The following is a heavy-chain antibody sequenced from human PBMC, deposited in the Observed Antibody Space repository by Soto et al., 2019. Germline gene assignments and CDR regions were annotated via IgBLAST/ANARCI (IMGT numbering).Heavy chain of an antibody. CDR3: ARVVGELSLYWLDP. Sequence: PGESLKISCKGSGYSFTNYWIAWVRQMPGKGLEWMGIIYPGDSDPRYSPSFQGQVTISADESINTAYLQWSSLKASATAMYYWARVVGELSLYWLDPWGQGTLVTVSS. J-gene: IGHJ5*02. V-gene: IGHV5-51*01. CDR2: IYPGDSDP. CDR1: GYSFTNYW. D-gene: IGHD3-16*02.